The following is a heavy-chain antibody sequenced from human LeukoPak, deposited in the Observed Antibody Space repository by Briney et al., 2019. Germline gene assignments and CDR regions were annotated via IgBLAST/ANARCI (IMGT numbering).Heavy chain of an antibody. CDR1: GYTFIAYH. V-gene: IGHV1-2*06. Sequence: GASVRVSCKASGYTFIAYHMHWVRQAPGQGLEWMGRIHPSSGATNYAQRFQGRVTLTRDTSVNTAYMELSRLTSDDTAEYYCARDLPFEDWGQGTLVTVSS. D-gene: IGHD2/OR15-2a*01. J-gene: IGHJ4*02. CDR3: ARDLPFED. CDR2: IHPSSGAT.